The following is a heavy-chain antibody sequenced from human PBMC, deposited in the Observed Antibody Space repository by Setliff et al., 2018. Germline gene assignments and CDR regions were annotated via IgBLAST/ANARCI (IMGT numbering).Heavy chain of an antibody. Sequence: PGGSLRLSCAASGFTFSNVWMSWVRQAPGKGLEWVGRIKSKTDGGTTDYAAPVKGRFTISRDDSKNTLYLQMNSLKTEDTAVYYCTTVDPYYYDSSGWIGGFDPWGQGTLVTVSS. J-gene: IGHJ5*02. D-gene: IGHD3-22*01. V-gene: IGHV3-15*01. CDR3: TTVDPYYYDSSGWIGGFDP. CDR1: GFTFSNVW. CDR2: IKSKTDGGTT.